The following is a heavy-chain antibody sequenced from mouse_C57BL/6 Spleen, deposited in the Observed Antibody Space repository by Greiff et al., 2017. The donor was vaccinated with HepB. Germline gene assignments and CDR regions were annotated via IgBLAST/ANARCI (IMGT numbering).Heavy chain of an antibody. CDR2: INPNNGGT. CDR1: GYTFTDYY. D-gene: IGHD2-3*01. Sequence: VQLQQSGPELVKPGASVKISCKASGYTFTDYYMNWVKQSHGKSLEWIGEINPNNGGTSYNQKFKGKATLTVDKSSSTAYMELRSLTSEDSAVYYCALDDGYYGFAYWGQGTLVTVSA. CDR3: ALDDGYYGFAY. V-gene: IGHV1-26*01. J-gene: IGHJ3*01.